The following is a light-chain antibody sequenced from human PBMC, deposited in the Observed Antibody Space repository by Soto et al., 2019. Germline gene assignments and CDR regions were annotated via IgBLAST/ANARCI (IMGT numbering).Light chain of an antibody. J-gene: IGKJ1*01. CDR2: GAS. CDR1: QSVSSN. V-gene: IGKV3-15*01. CDR3: QQYHNWWT. Sequence: IEMTQSPATLSVSPGERATLSCRASQSVSSNLVWYQQKPGQAPRLLIYGASTRVTGIPARFSGSGSGTVFTLTISSLQPEDFAVYYCQQYHNWWTFGQGTKVDIK.